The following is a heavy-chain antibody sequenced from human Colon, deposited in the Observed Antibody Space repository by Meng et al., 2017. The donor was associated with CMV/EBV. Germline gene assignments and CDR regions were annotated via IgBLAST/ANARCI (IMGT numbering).Heavy chain of an antibody. D-gene: IGHD4-11*01. CDR3: ARGRFDYNDYTILDS. J-gene: IGHJ4*02. CDR1: GSTFTRYY. Sequence: ASVKVSCKASGSTFTRYYMNWVRQAPGQGLEWMGIINPSGGSTTYAQKFQGRVTMTRDTSTSTFYVELSGLRSDDTAVYYCARGRFDYNDYTILDSWGQGTLVTVSS. V-gene: IGHV1-46*01. CDR2: INPSGGST.